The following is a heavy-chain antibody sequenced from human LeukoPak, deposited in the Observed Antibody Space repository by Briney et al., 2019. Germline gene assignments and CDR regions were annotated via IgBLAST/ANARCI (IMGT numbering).Heavy chain of an antibody. CDR2: IYYSGST. CDR1: GGSISSSSYY. D-gene: IGHD2-2*01. CDR3: ARGAEDIVVVPAAMGPLNYYYYYMDV. Sequence: PSETLSLTCTVSGGSISSSSYYWGWIRQPPGKGLEWIGSIYYSGSTYYNPSLKSRVTISVDTSKNQFSLKLSSVTAADTAVYYCARGAEDIVVVPAAMGPLNYYYYYMDVWGKGTTVTVSS. V-gene: IGHV4-39*01. J-gene: IGHJ6*03.